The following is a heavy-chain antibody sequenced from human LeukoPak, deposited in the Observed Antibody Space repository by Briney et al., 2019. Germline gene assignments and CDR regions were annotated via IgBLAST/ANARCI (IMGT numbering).Heavy chain of an antibody. CDR2: IIPIFGTA. CDR1: GGTFSSYA. D-gene: IGHD1-1*01. J-gene: IGHJ6*04. V-gene: IGHV1-69*06. CDR3: ARGTRPYYYYGMDV. Sequence: SVKVSCKASGGTFSSYAISWVRQAPGEGLEWMGGIIPIFGTANYAQKFQGRVTITADKSTSTAYMELSSLRSEDTAVYYCARGTRPYYYYGMDVWGKGTMVTVSS.